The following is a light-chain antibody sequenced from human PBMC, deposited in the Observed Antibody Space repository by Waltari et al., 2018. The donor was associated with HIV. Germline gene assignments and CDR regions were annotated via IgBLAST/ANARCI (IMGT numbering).Light chain of an antibody. J-gene: IGKJ2*01. CDR2: GAS. CDR1: QNLNNND. Sequence: ETVLTQSPGTLSVSPGERATLPCRASQNLNNNDLAWYQQQPGQAPRLVIYGASSRATGIPDRFSGSGSGTDFTLTISRLEPEDFAVYYCQQCGSSVPYTFGQGTKLEI. CDR3: QQCGSSVPYT. V-gene: IGKV3-20*01.